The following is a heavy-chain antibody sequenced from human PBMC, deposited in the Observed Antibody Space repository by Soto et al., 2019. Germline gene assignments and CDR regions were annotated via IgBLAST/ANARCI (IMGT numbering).Heavy chain of an antibody. D-gene: IGHD3-3*01. J-gene: IGHJ5*02. CDR3: AREPYDFLGNWFDP. CDR1: EFTFSDYY. Sequence: LRLSCAASEFTFSDYYIHCIRLPTGKGLEWISYISGNGEIIQYAASARGRFTISRDNAKNSLYLQMNSLRDEDTAVYYCAREPYDFLGNWFDPWGQGTLVTVSS. V-gene: IGHV3-11*04. CDR2: ISGNGEII.